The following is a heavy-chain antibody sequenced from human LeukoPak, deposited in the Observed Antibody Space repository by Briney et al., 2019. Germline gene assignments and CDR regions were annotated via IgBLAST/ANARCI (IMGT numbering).Heavy chain of an antibody. D-gene: IGHD6-13*01. Sequence: GGSLRLSCAASGFTVSSKYMSWVRQAPGKGLEWVSVIYDGGSADYADSVKGRFTISRDNSKSKVFLQMNSLRVEDTAVYYCAREASYSSSWWYFDHWGQGTLVTVSS. V-gene: IGHV3-66*01. J-gene: IGHJ4*02. CDR1: GFTVSSKY. CDR3: AREASYSSSWWYFDH. CDR2: IYDGGSA.